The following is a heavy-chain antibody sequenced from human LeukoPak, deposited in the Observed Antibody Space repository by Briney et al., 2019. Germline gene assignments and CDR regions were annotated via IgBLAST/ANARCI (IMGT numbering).Heavy chain of an antibody. V-gene: IGHV4-30-2*01. D-gene: IGHD4-11*01. J-gene: IGHJ5*02. CDR2: IYHSGST. CDR1: GGSISSGGYY. Sequence: PSQTLSLTCTVSGGSISSGGYYWSWIRQPPGKGLEWIGYIYHSGSTYYNPSLKSRVTISVDTSKNQFSLKLSSVIAADTAVYYCARVGSNYVGWFDPWGQGTLVTVSS. CDR3: ARVGSNYVGWFDP.